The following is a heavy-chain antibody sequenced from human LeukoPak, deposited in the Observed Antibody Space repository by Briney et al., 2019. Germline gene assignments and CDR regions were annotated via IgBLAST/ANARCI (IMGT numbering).Heavy chain of an antibody. V-gene: IGHV3-21*04. CDR2: ISSSSSYT. J-gene: IGHJ4*02. CDR1: GFTFSSYS. Sequence: GGSLRLSCAASGFTFSSYSMNWVRQAPGKGLEWVSSISSSSSYTYYADSVKGRFTISRDNAKNSLYLQMNSLRAEDTAVYYCARVSGIAAAGHYFDYWGQGTLVTVSS. D-gene: IGHD6-13*01. CDR3: ARVSGIAAAGHYFDY.